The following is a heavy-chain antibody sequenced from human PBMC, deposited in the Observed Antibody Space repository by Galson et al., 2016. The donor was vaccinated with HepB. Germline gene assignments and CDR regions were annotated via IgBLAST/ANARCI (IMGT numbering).Heavy chain of an antibody. V-gene: IGHV4-31*03. CDR1: GDSISSSGYY. CDR2: IYYNGTT. D-gene: IGHD3-10*01. Sequence: TLSLTCTVSGDSISSSGYYWSWLRQQPGKGLEWIGFIYYNGTTYYNPSLKSRLTISVDTSKNHFSLKLSSVTAADTAIYYCALYGSGSYSDTFDYWGQGTLVTVSS. J-gene: IGHJ4*02. CDR3: ALYGSGSYSDTFDY.